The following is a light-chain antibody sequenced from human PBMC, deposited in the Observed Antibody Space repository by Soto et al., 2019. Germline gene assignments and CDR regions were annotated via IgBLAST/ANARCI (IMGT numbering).Light chain of an antibody. Sequence: EIVMTQSPATLSVSPGERATLSCRAGQSVSRNVAWYQQKPGQAPRLLIHDASTRATGISVRFSGSGSGTEFTLTISSLQSEDFAVYYCQQYNNWLRTFGSGAKVEIK. CDR1: QSVSRN. V-gene: IGKV3-15*01. CDR3: QQYNNWLRT. J-gene: IGKJ1*01. CDR2: DAS.